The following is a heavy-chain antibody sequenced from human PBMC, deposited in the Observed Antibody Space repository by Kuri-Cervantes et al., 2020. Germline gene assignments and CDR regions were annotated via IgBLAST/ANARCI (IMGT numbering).Heavy chain of an antibody. CDR2: IWYDGSNK. D-gene: IGHD6-19*01. CDR3: AKGDTVAGTLIDY. J-gene: IGHJ4*02. CDR1: GFTFSSYG. V-gene: IGHV3-33*03. Sequence: GGSLRLSCAASGFTFSSYGMHWVRQAPGKGLEWVAVIWYDGSNKYYADSVKGRFTISRDNAKNALYLQMNSLRAEDTAFYYCAKGDTVAGTLIDYWGQGTLVTVSS.